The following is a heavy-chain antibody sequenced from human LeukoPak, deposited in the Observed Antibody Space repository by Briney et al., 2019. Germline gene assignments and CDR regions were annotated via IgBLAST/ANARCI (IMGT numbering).Heavy chain of an antibody. CDR1: GFTFSSYA. CDR2: ISYDGSNK. V-gene: IGHV3-30-3*01. J-gene: IGHJ4*02. D-gene: IGHD2-15*01. Sequence: GGSRRLSCAASGFTFSSYAMHWVRQAPGKGLEWVAVISYDGSNKYYADSVKGRFTISRDNSKNTLYLQMNSLRAEDTAVYYCARDSPGPSGGLTFDYWGQGTLVTVSS. CDR3: ARDSPGPSGGLTFDY.